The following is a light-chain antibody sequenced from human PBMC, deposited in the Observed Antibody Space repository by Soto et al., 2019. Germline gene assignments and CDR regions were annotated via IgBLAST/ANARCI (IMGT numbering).Light chain of an antibody. CDR2: SNN. CDR3: AAWDDSLNGVV. J-gene: IGLJ3*02. V-gene: IGLV1-44*01. Sequence: QPVLPQPPSASGTPGQRVTISCSGSSSNIGSNTVNWYQQLPGTAPKLLIYSNNQRPSGVPDRFSGSKSGTSASLAISGLQSEDEADYYCAAWDDSLNGVVFGGGTQLTVL. CDR1: SSNIGSNT.